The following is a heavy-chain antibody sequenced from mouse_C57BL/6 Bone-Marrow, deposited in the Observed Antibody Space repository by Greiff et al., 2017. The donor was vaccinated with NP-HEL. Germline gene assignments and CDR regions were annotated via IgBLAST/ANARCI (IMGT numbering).Heavy chain of an antibody. Sequence: VQLQQPGAELVMPGASVKLSCKASGYTFTSYWMHWVKQRPGQGLEWIGEIDPSDSYTNYNQKFKGKSTLTVDKSSSTAYMQLSSLTSEDSAVYYGAREIGDYLYYFDYWGQGTTLTVSS. CDR2: IDPSDSYT. CDR1: GYTFTSYW. V-gene: IGHV1-69*01. J-gene: IGHJ2*01. D-gene: IGHD2-4*01. CDR3: AREIGDYLYYFDY.